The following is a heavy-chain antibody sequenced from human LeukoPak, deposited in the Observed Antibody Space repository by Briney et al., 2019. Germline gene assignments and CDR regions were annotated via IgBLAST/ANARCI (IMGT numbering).Heavy chain of an antibody. J-gene: IGHJ4*02. D-gene: IGHD3-9*01. Sequence: GGSLRLSCAASGFTFSSYWMSWVRQAPGKGLEWVANIKQDGSEKYYVDSVKGRFTISRDNAKNSLYLQMNSLRAEDTAVYYCARDALDYDILTGYDYWGQGTLVTVSS. CDR1: GFTFSSYW. V-gene: IGHV3-7*01. CDR3: ARDALDYDILTGYDY. CDR2: IKQDGSEK.